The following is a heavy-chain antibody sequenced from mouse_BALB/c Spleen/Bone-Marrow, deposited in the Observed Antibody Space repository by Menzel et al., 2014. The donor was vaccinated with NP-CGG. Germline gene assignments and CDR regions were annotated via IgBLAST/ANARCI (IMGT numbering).Heavy chain of an antibody. Sequence: EVKVVESGGGLVQPGGSLKLSCTASGFDFSRFWMSWVRQGPGKGLEWIGEINQDSSTINYTPSLKDKFIISRDNAKNTLYLQMSKVRSEDTALYYCARLNYYGNLFVWGAGTTVTVSS. D-gene: IGHD1-1*01. V-gene: IGHV4-1*02. CDR1: GFDFSRFW. CDR3: ARLNYYGNLFV. J-gene: IGHJ1*01. CDR2: INQDSSTI.